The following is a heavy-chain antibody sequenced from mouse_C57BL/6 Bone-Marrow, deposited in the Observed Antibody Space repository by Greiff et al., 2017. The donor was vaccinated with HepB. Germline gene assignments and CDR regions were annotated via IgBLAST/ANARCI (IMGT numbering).Heavy chain of an antibody. CDR1: GYTFTSYW. Sequence: VQLQQPGAELVKPGASVKLSCKASGYTFTSYWMHWVKQRPGQGLEWIGMIHPNSGSTNYNEKFKSKATLTVDKSSSTAYMQLSSLTSEDSAVYYGARSATVVDYFDYWGQGTTLTVSS. CDR3: ARSATVVDYFDY. J-gene: IGHJ2*01. V-gene: IGHV1-64*01. D-gene: IGHD1-1*01. CDR2: IHPNSGST.